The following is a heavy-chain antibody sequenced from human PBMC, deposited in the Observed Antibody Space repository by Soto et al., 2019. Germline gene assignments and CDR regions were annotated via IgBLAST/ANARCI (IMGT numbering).Heavy chain of an antibody. CDR2: INGGDAIT. D-gene: IGHD3-10*01. CDR3: ARGFDGSSDY. Sequence: SVKVSSKASGNTSTSNAMHWTRQAPGQRLEWMGWINGGDAITRYSHNFQGRVTLTRDTSATTAYMELRGLRSEHTAVYYCARGFDGSSDYWGQGTLVIVSS. CDR1: GNTSTSNA. J-gene: IGHJ4*02. V-gene: IGHV1-3*01.